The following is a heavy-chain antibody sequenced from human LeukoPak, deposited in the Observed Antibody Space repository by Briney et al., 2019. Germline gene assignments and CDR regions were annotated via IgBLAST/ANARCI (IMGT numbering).Heavy chain of an antibody. V-gene: IGHV4-31*03. D-gene: IGHD3-10*01. CDR2: IHHSGRS. Sequence: SQTLSLTCTVSADSLSSGGHYWAWIRQFPGKGLESIGFIHHSGRSRHNPSLKDRVAISVDTSRKQFALKLSSVTATDTAMYYCARGGNRFGGFYFDYWGQGIQVIVSS. CDR3: ARGGNRFGGFYFDY. CDR1: ADSLSSGGHY. J-gene: IGHJ4*02.